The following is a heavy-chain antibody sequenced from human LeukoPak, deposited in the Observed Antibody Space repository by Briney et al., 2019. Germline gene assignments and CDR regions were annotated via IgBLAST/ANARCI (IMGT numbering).Heavy chain of an antibody. CDR2: INPNSGGT. J-gene: IGHJ5*02. V-gene: IGHV1-2*02. D-gene: IGHD6-19*01. Sequence: GASVKASCKASGYTFTSYYMHWVRQAPGQGLEWMGWINPNSGGTNYAQKFQGRVTMTRDTSISTAYMELSRLRSDDTAVYYCARDEGVEQWLFLLSLEKEYWFDPWGQGTLVTVSS. CDR3: ARDEGVEQWLFLLSLEKEYWFDP. CDR1: GYTFTSYY.